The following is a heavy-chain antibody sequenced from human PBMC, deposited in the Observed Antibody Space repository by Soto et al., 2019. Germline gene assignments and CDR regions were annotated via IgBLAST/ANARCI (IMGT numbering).Heavy chain of an antibody. V-gene: IGHV1-2*02. CDR2: INPNSGGT. Sequence: ASVKVSCKASGYTFTGYYMHWVRQAPGQGLEWMGWINPNSGGTNYAQKFQGRVTMTRDTSISTAYMELSRLRSDDTAVYYCARDLYYDSSGYYYLGWWFDPWGQGTLVTVSS. J-gene: IGHJ5*02. CDR1: GYTFTGYY. D-gene: IGHD3-22*01. CDR3: ARDLYYDSSGYYYLGWWFDP.